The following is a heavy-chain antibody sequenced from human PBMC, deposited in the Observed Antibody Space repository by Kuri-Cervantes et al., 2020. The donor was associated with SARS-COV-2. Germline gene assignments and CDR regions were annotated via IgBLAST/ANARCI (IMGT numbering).Heavy chain of an antibody. J-gene: IGHJ6*03. CDR1: GGSFSDYY. D-gene: IGHD2-2*01. Sequence: GSLRLSCAVYGGSFSDYYWSWVRQPPGKGLEWIGEINHSGSTNYNPSLKSRVTISVDTSKNQFSLKLSSVTAADTAVYYCARVPAFSYYHYYYMDVWGKGTTVTVSS. CDR2: INHSGST. CDR3: ARVPAFSYYHYYYMDV. V-gene: IGHV4-34*01.